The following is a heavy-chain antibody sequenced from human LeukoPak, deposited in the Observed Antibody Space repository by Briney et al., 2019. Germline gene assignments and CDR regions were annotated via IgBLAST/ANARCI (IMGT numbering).Heavy chain of an antibody. J-gene: IGHJ4*02. D-gene: IGHD3-16*02. CDR3: AREFGDYVWGSYCYFDY. CDR2: IYYSGST. Sequence: SETLSLTCTVSGGSISSYYWSWIRQPPGKGLEWIGYIYYSGSTNYNPSLKSRVTISVDTSKNQFSLKLSSVTAADTAVYYCAREFGDYVWGSYCYFDYWGQGTLVTVSS. CDR1: GGSISSYY. V-gene: IGHV4-59*01.